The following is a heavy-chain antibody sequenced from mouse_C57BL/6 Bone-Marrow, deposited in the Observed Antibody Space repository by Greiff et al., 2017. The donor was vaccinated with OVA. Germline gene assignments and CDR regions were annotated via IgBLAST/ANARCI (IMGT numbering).Heavy chain of an antibody. CDR1: GYTFTDYN. J-gene: IGHJ4*01. CDR3: ARGRENWDVYAMDY. V-gene: IGHV1-18*01. D-gene: IGHD4-1*01. Sequence: EVKLQESGPELVKPGASVKIPCKASGYTFTDYNMDWVKQSHGKSLEWIGDINPNNGGTIYNQKFKGKATLTVDKSSSTAYMELRSLTSEDTAVYYCARGRENWDVYAMDYWGQGTSVTVSS. CDR2: INPNNGGT.